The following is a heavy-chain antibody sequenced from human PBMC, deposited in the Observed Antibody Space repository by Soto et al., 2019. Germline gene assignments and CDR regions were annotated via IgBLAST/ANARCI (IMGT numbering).Heavy chain of an antibody. CDR1: GDSITTGGFY. J-gene: IGHJ4*02. V-gene: IGHV4-31*03. CDR2: IYSGGST. CDR3: AGEPPRSCTGSKCLYYFDQ. D-gene: IGHD3-10*01. Sequence: HVQLQESGPGLVEPSQTLSLTCTVSGDSITTGGFYWNWIRHHPDKGLEWIGYIYSGGSTVYRPAXXSRLTMSLDTPXXXFXXNVRSVTAADTAVYYWAGEPPRSCTGSKCLYYFDQWGQGTLVSVSS.